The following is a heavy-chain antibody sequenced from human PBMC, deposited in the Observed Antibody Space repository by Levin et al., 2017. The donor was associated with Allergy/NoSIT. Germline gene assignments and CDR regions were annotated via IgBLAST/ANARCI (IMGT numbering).Heavy chain of an antibody. CDR3: ARPWGNYDILTGYTTPGALDV. CDR1: GGSISSSSYY. CDR2: IYYSGST. D-gene: IGHD3-9*01. J-gene: IGHJ6*04. V-gene: IGHV4-39*01. Sequence: PSETLSLTCTVSGGSISSSSYYWGWIRQPPGKGLEWIGSIYYSGSTYYNPSLMSRVTISVDTSKNQFSLKLSSVTAADTAVYYCARPWGNYDILTGYTTPGALDVWGKGTTVTVSS.